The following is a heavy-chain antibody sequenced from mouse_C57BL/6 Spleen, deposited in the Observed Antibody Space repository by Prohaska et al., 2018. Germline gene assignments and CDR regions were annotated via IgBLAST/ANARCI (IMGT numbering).Heavy chain of an antibody. V-gene: IGHV5-6*01. CDR2: ISSGGSYT. Sequence: LEWVATISSGGSYTYYPDSVKGRFTISRDNAKNTLYLQMSSLKSEDTAMYYCARHNYDGRAMDYWGQGTSVTVSS. D-gene: IGHD1-2*01. CDR3: ARHNYDGRAMDY. J-gene: IGHJ4*01.